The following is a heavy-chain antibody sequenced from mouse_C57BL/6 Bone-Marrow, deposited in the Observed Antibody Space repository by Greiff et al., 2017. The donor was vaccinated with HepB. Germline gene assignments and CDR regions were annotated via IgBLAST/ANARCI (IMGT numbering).Heavy chain of an antibody. V-gene: IGHV1-59*01. J-gene: IGHJ1*03. Sequence: VQLQQSGAELVRPGTSVKLSCKASGYTFTSYWMHWVKQRPGQGLEWIGVIDPSDSYTNYNQKFKGKATLTVDTSSSTAYMQLSSLTSEDSAVYYCARSPPGGSSHWYFDVWGTGTTVTVSS. CDR3: ARSPPGGSSHWYFDV. D-gene: IGHD1-1*01. CDR2: IDPSDSYT. CDR1: GYTFTSYW.